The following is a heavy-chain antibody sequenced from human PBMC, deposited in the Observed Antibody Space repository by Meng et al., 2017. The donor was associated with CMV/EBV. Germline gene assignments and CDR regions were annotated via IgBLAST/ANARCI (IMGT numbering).Heavy chain of an antibody. Sequence: EGRRLESGGGLVQLGGSLGLSCAASGVTFSSYAMSWVRQGPGKGLEWVSAISGSGGSTYYADSVKGRFTISRDNSKNTLYLQMNSLRAEDTAVYYCAKVLAGDGTLDYWGQGTLVTVSS. D-gene: IGHD5-24*01. J-gene: IGHJ4*02. CDR2: ISGSGGST. CDR1: GVTFSSYA. V-gene: IGHV3-23*01. CDR3: AKVLAGDGTLDY.